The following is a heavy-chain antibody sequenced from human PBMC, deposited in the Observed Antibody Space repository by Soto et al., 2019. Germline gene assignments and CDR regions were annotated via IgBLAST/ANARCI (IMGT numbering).Heavy chain of an antibody. V-gene: IGHV3-23*01. CDR2: ISGSGGST. D-gene: IGHD3-22*01. Sequence: EVQLLESGGGLVQPGGSLRLSCAASGFTFSSYAMSWVRQAPGKGLEWVSAISGSGGSTYYADSVKGRFTISRDNSKNTLYLQMNSLRDEDTAVYYCAKEGYYYDSSGYYTDYWGQGTLVTVSS. J-gene: IGHJ4*02. CDR3: AKEGYYYDSSGYYTDY. CDR1: GFTFSSYA.